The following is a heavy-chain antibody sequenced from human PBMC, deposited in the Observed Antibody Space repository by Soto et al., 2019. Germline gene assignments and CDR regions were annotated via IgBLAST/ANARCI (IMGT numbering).Heavy chain of an antibody. V-gene: IGHV1-8*01. CDR3: ARGSKVAVAGDFDY. D-gene: IGHD6-19*01. CDR1: GYTFTSYD. Sequence: ASVKVSCKASGYTFTSYDINWVRQATGQGLEWMGWMNPNSGNTGYAQKFQGRVTMTRNTSISTAYMELSSLRSEDTAVYYCARGSKVAVAGDFDYWGQATLVTVSS. J-gene: IGHJ4*02. CDR2: MNPNSGNT.